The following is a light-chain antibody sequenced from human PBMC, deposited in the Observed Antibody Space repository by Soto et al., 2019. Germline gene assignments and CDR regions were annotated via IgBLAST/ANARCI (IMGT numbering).Light chain of an antibody. V-gene: IGLV1-40*01. CDR2: GNS. J-gene: IGLJ2*01. Sequence: QSVLTQPPSVSGGPGQRVTISCTGSSSNIGAGYDVHWYQQLPGTAPKLLIYGNSNRPSGVPDRFSGSKSGTSASLAITGLQAEDEADYYCQSYDSSLSGSVVFGGGTQLTVL. CDR1: SSNIGAGYD. CDR3: QSYDSSLSGSVV.